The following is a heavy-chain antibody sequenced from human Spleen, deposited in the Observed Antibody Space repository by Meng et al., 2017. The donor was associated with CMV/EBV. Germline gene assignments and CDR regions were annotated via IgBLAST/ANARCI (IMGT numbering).Heavy chain of an antibody. Sequence: YTFIGYYMHWVRQAPGQGFEWMGWIHPNSGGTNSARTFQGRVTMTRDTSITTAYMDMSRLRPDDTAVYYCARDSGKLAVPAYTMDVWGQGTTVTVSS. J-gene: IGHJ6*02. V-gene: IGHV1-2*02. CDR2: IHPNSGGT. D-gene: IGHD6-19*01. CDR3: ARDSGKLAVPAYTMDV. CDR1: YTFIGYY.